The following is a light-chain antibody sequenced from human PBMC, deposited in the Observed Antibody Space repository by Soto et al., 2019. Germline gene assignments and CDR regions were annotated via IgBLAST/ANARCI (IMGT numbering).Light chain of an antibody. Sequence: DIRMTQSPSSLSASVEDRVIITCRASQSISNHLNWYQQKPGKAPKLLIYDASSLESGVPSRFSGSGSGTEFTLTISSLQPDDFATYYCQQYNSYWTFGQGTKVDI. CDR3: QQYNSYWT. CDR1: QSISNH. CDR2: DAS. J-gene: IGKJ1*01. V-gene: IGKV1-5*01.